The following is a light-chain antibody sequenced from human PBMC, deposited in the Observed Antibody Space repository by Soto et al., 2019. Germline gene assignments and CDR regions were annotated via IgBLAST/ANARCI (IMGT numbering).Light chain of an antibody. CDR2: GAS. J-gene: IGKJ1*01. CDR1: QSVSSN. CDR3: QQYDTWPSWT. Sequence: EIVMTQSPATLSVSPGERATLSCRASQSVSSNLAWYQQKPGQAPRLLIYGASTRATDIPARFSGSGSGTEFTLTISSLQSEDFAVYYCQQYDTWPSWTFGQGTKVEIK. V-gene: IGKV3-15*01.